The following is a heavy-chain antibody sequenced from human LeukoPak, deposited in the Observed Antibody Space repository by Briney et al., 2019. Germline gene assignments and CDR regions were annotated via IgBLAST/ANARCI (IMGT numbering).Heavy chain of an antibody. CDR2: ISSGGSST. J-gene: IGHJ5*02. CDR3: ARVVSGYADSWFET. D-gene: IGHD3-22*01. CDR1: GFTFSSFC. Sequence: PGGSLRLSCAASGFTFSSFCMHWVRQAPGKGLVWVSPISSGGSSTNYADSVKGRSTISRDNAKNTLYLQMSSLRAADTAVYYCARVVSGYADSWFETWGPGKLVTVSS. V-gene: IGHV3-74*01.